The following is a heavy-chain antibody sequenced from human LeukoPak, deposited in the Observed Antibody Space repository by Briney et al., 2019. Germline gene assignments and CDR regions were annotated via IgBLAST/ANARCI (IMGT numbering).Heavy chain of an antibody. CDR3: ARPNSSSWYRGPQNWFDP. CDR2: IYYSGST. D-gene: IGHD6-13*01. CDR1: GGSISSYY. V-gene: IGHV4-59*08. Sequence: SETLSLTCTVSGGSISSYYWSWIRQPPGKGLEWIGYIYYSGSTNYNPSLKSRVTISVDTSKNQFSLKLSSVTAADTAVYYCARPNSSSWYRGPQNWFDPWGQGTLVTVSS. J-gene: IGHJ5*02.